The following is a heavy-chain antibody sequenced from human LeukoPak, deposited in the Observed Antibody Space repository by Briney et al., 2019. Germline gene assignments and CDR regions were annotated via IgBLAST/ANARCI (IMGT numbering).Heavy chain of an antibody. V-gene: IGHV1-2*02. J-gene: IGHJ4*02. CDR1: GYTFTGYY. CDR2: INPNSGGT. D-gene: IGHD3-9*01. CDR3: ARGNGWPNFDWFVTGDY. Sequence: GASVKVSCKASGYTFTGYYMHWVRQAPGQGLEWMGWINPNSGGTNYAQKFQGRVTMTRGTSISTAYMELSRLRSDDTAVYYCARGNGWPNFDWFVTGDYWGQGTLVIVSS.